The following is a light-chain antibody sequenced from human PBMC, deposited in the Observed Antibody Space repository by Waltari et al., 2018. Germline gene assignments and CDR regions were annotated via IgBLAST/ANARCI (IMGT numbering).Light chain of an antibody. V-gene: IGKV1-5*03. Sequence: DIQMTQSPSTLSASVGDSVTITCRASQTVYSWLAWYQQKPGRAPSLLISKTSGLESGVPSRFSGSGSGTDFTLTITSLQPDDSATYYCQQYRIFPLTFGGGTKVEV. CDR1: QTVYSW. CDR2: KTS. CDR3: QQYRIFPLT. J-gene: IGKJ4*01.